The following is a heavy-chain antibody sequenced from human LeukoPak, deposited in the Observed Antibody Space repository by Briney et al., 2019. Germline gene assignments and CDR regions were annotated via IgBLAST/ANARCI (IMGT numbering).Heavy chain of an antibody. CDR1: RGSISSSSYS. D-gene: IGHD1-26*01. Sequence: PSETLSLTCTVSRGSISSSSYSWGWIRQSPGKGLEWIGSIYYSGTTYYNPSLKSRVTISADTSKNQFSLNLSSVTAADTAVYYCARVGVGATTVDYWGQGTLVTVSS. V-gene: IGHV4-39*07. J-gene: IGHJ4*02. CDR2: IYYSGTT. CDR3: ARVGVGATTVDY.